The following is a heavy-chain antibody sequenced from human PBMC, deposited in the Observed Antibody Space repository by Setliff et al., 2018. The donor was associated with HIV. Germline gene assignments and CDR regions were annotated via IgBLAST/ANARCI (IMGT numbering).Heavy chain of an antibody. CDR1: GDSINKRY. V-gene: IGHV4-59*08. CDR2: IYYEGRT. CDR3: VRHSSQWLTFRGAYYFDS. D-gene: IGHD3-9*01. J-gene: IGHJ4*02. Sequence: PSETLSLTCNVSGDSINKRYWAWVRQPPGKGLEWIGYIYYEGRTSTKSSLKDQVTLSIDTYNKQFSLKLTSVTVADTAVYYCVRHSSQWLTFRGAYYFDSWGRGVLVTVSS.